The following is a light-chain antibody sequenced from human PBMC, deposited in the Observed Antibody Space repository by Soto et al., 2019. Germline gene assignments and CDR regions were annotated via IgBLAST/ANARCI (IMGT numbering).Light chain of an antibody. CDR1: DSNIGNNG. Sequence: QLVLTQPPSASGTPGQTISISCSGSDSNIGNNGVYWYQHLPGTAPKLLIYNNDERPSGVSGRFSGSKSGTSAFLAIGGLRSGDEADYFCAAWDDGQGDYWVFGGGTKVTVL. CDR2: NND. J-gene: IGLJ3*02. CDR3: AAWDDGQGDYWV. V-gene: IGLV1-47*02.